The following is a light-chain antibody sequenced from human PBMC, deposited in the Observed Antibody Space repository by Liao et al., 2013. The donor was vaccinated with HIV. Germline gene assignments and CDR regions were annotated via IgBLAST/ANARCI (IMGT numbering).Light chain of an antibody. J-gene: IGLJ2*01. CDR1: KLGDKL. CDR2: QDN. V-gene: IGLV3-1*01. Sequence: SYEMTQPPSVSVSPGQTASITCSGNKLGDKLTSWYQQRPGRSPVVVIFQDNKRPSGISERFSGSSSGDTATLTISGTQAVDEADYYCQVWDSSIVVFGGGTKLTVL. CDR3: QVWDSSIVV.